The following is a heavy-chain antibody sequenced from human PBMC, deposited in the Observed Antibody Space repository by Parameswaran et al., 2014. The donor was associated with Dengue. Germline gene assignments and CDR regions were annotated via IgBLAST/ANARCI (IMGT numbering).Heavy chain of an antibody. CDR2: IYPADSDT. CDR3: AKSRRDGYNLSFGNN. V-gene: IGHV5-51*01. Sequence: VRQAPGKGLECMGIIYPADSDTRYSPSFQGQVTISADRSISTVYLQWSSLKASDTAMYYCAKSRRDGYNLSFGNNWGQGTLVTVSS. J-gene: IGHJ4*02. D-gene: IGHD5-24*01.